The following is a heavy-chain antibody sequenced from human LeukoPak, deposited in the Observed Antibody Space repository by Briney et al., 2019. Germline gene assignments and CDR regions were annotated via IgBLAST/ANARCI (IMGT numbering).Heavy chain of an antibody. CDR3: ARDDYRMTGRITIFPGFDP. CDR2: FNPEDGRT. J-gene: IGHJ5*02. D-gene: IGHD3-3*01. CDR1: GYTLTELS. Sequence: ASVKVSCKVSGYTLTELSVHWVRQTPGKGLEWMGGFNPEDGRTIYAQNLQGRVTMTTDASTSTAYMELRSLKSDDTAVYYCARDDYRMTGRITIFPGFDPWGQGTLVTVSS. V-gene: IGHV1-24*01.